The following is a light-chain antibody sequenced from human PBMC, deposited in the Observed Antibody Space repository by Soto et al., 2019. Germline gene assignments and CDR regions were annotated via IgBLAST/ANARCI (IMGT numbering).Light chain of an antibody. CDR3: QQYKNWPLST. CDR2: DAS. J-gene: IGKJ1*01. CDR1: QGVSGN. V-gene: IGKV3-15*01. Sequence: EILMTQSPATLSVSPGERVTLSCRDSQGVSGNLAWYQKKPGQAPRLIVYDASTRASGLPARFSGSESGTEFTLTISSLQSEDFAVYYCQQYKNWPLSTFGQGTKVEIK.